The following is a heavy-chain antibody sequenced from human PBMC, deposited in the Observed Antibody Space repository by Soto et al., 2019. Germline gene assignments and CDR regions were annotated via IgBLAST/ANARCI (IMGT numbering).Heavy chain of an antibody. D-gene: IGHD6-6*01. CDR1: GYSFSTYW. Sequence: PGESLKISCKASGYSFSTYWIGWVRQMPGKGLEWMGFIYPGDSDTRYSPSFRGQVTISVDKSTSTTYLQWSSLKASDTAIYYCARRVQQLVRGWFDPWGQGTQVTVSS. V-gene: IGHV5-51*01. J-gene: IGHJ5*02. CDR2: IYPGDSDT. CDR3: ARRVQQLVRGWFDP.